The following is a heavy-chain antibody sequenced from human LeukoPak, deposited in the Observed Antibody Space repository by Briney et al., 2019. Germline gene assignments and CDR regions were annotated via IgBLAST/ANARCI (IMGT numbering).Heavy chain of an antibody. J-gene: IGHJ3*02. CDR2: ISAYNGNT. CDR3: AGKSYQPLGGDAFDI. CDR1: GYTFTSYG. Sequence: ASVKVSCKASGYTFTSYGISWVRQAPGQGLEWMGWISAYNGNTNYAQKLQGRVTMTTDTSTSTAYMELRSLRSDDTAVYYCAGKSYQPLGGDAFDIWGQGTMVTVSS. V-gene: IGHV1-18*01. D-gene: IGHD2-2*01.